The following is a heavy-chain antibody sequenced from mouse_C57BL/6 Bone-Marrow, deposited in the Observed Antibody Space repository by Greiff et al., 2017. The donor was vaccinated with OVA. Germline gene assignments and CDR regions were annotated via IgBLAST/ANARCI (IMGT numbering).Heavy chain of an antibody. V-gene: IGHV1-54*01. J-gene: IGHJ1*03. CDR2: INPGSGGT. Sequence: QVQLQQSGAELVRPGTSVKVSCKASGYAFTNYLIEWVKQRPGQGLEWIGVINPGSGGTNYNEKFKGKATLTADKSSSTAYMQLSSLTSEDSAVYFCAGGDGWYFDVWGTGTTVTVSS. D-gene: IGHD3-3*01. CDR3: AGGDGWYFDV. CDR1: GYAFTNYL.